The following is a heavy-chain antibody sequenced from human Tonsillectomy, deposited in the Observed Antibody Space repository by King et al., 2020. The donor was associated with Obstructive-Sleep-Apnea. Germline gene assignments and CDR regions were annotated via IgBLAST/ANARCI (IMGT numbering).Heavy chain of an antibody. Sequence: QLQESGPGLVKPSETLSLTCTVSGYSISNGFYWGWIRQPPGKGLEWIGIIYHTGTTNCNPSLKSRVTISVDTSKTQFSLRLTSVIAADTAVYYCARADGYNFGQHTYFDYWGQGTLVTVSS. V-gene: IGHV4-38-2*02. CDR1: GYSISNGFY. J-gene: IGHJ4*02. D-gene: IGHD5-24*01. CDR3: ARADGYNFGQHTYFDY. CDR2: IYHTGTT.